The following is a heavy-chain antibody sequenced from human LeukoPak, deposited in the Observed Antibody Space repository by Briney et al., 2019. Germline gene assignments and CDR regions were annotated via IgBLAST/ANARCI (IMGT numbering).Heavy chain of an antibody. CDR1: GFTFSNYW. J-gene: IGHJ4*02. CDR3: AKDRTRQAC. CDR2: IKEDGSDK. V-gene: IGHV3-7*03. Sequence: GGSLRLSCAASGFTFSNYWMSWVRQTPGKGLEWVANIKEDGSDKYYVDSLKGRFTISRDNAKNSLYLQMNSLRAEDTAVYYCAKDRTRQACWGQGTLVTVSS. D-gene: IGHD3-3*01.